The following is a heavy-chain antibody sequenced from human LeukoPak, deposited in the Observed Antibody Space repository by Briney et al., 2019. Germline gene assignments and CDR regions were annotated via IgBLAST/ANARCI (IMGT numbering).Heavy chain of an antibody. Sequence: GKSLTLSCVASQFRFPFSHYGMHWVRQAPGRGLEWVAVIWSDGTNQYYADSVQGRFTISRDNSKNTLYLEMNSLSPDDTAVYYCARGVEPLAANTLAYWGQGTLVTVSS. CDR2: IWSDGTNQ. J-gene: IGHJ4*02. CDR1: QFRFPFSHYG. D-gene: IGHD1-14*01. CDR3: ARGVEPLAANTLAY. V-gene: IGHV3-33*01.